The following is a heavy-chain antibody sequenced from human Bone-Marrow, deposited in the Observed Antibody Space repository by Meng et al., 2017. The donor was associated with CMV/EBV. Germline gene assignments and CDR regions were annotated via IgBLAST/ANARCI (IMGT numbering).Heavy chain of an antibody. V-gene: IGHV3-30-3*01. CDR2: ISYDGSNK. Sequence: GESLKIPCAASGFTFSSYAMHWVRQAPGKGLEWVAVISYDGSNKYYADSVKGRFTISRDNSKNTLYLQMNSLSAEDTAVYYCARDHPNYCSSTSCYGSGGMDVWGQGTTVTVSS. CDR1: GFTFSSYA. J-gene: IGHJ6*02. CDR3: ARDHPNYCSSTSCYGSGGMDV. D-gene: IGHD2-2*01.